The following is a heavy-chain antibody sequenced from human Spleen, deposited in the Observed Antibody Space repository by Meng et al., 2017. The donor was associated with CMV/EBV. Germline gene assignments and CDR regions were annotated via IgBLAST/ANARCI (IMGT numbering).Heavy chain of an antibody. CDR2: ISGYNGRT. Sequence: FISYGISWVRQAPGKGLEWMGWISGYNGRTNYAQSFQGRLTLTTDTSTSTAYMELRNLRSDDTAVYFCASPHDRHNSGWYVAGGFDYWGQGTLVPSPQ. J-gene: IGHJ4*02. V-gene: IGHV1-18*01. CDR1: FISYG. CDR3: ASPHDRHNSGWYVAGGFDY. D-gene: IGHD6-19*01.